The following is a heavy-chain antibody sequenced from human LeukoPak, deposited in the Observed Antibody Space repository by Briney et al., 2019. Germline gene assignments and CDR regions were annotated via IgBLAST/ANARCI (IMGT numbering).Heavy chain of an antibody. Sequence: GSSVKVSCKASGGTFSSYAISWVRQAPGQGLEWMGGIIPIFGTANYAQKFQGRVTITADESTSTAYMELSSLRSEDTAVYYCARPDIVVVVAAAGEDYYGMDVWGQGTTVTVSS. D-gene: IGHD2-15*01. J-gene: IGHJ6*02. CDR2: IIPIFGTA. V-gene: IGHV1-69*01. CDR1: GGTFSSYA. CDR3: ARPDIVVVVAAAGEDYYGMDV.